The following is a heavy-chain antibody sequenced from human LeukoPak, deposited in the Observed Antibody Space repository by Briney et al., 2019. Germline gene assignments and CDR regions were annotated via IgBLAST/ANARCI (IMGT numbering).Heavy chain of an antibody. V-gene: IGHV1-46*01. Sequence: ASVKVSCKASGYTFTSYYMHWVRQAPGQGLEWMGIINPSGGSTSYAQKFQGRVTMTRNTSISTAYMELSSLRSEDTAVYYCASGPYSYYGGNSMGWFDPWGQGTLVTVSP. CDR1: GYTFTSYY. CDR3: ASGPYSYYGGNSMGWFDP. D-gene: IGHD4-23*01. CDR2: INPSGGST. J-gene: IGHJ5*02.